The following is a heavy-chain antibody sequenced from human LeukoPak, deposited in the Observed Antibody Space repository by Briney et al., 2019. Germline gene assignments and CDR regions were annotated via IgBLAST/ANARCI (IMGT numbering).Heavy chain of an antibody. CDR2: IYWDDEK. CDR3: ARSLGAVAGAFDY. V-gene: IGHV2-5*02. J-gene: IGHJ4*02. D-gene: IGHD6-19*01. CDR1: GFSVSTSGVG. Sequence: SGPTLVKPTQPLTLTCTFSGFSVSTSGVGVGCIRQPPGKALEWLGIIYWDDEKLYRPSLKSRLSITRDTSKNQVVITMTNMDPVDTATYYCARSLGAVAGAFDYWGQGTLVTVSS.